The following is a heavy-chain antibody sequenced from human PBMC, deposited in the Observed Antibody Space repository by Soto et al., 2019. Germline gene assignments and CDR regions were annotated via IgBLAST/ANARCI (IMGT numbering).Heavy chain of an antibody. CDR1: GGTFNTLA. Sequence: QVLLVQSGAEVKKPGSSVKVSCKASGGTFNTLAISWVRQAPGQGLEWMGGIIPILGAANYAQKIQDRVTITADESTTTAYMELSSLISEDTAVYYCARDLPGYCFSSTCRPEYDWFDPWGQGTLVTVSS. V-gene: IGHV1-69*11. J-gene: IGHJ5*02. D-gene: IGHD2-2*01. CDR2: IIPILGAA. CDR3: ARDLPGYCFSSTCRPEYDWFDP.